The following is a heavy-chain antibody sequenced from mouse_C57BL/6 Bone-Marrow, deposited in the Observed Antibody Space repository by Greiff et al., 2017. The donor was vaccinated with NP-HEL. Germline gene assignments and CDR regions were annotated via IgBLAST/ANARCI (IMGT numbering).Heavy chain of an antibody. Sequence: QVQLQQSGAELAKPGASVKLSCKASGYTFTSYWMHWVKQRPGQGLEWIGYINPSSGYTKYNQKFKDKATLTADKSSSTAYMQLSSLTYEDSAVYYCASHSAGYVRYVDVWGTGTTVTVSS. CDR3: ASHSAGYVRYVDV. CDR1: GYTFTSYW. CDR2: INPSSGYT. V-gene: IGHV1-7*01. J-gene: IGHJ1*03. D-gene: IGHD3-2*02.